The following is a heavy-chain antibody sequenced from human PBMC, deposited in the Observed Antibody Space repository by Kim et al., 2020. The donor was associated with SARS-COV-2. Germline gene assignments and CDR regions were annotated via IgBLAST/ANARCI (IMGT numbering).Heavy chain of an antibody. Sequence: SETLSLTCTVSGGSISSYYWSWIRQPPGKGLEWIGYIYYSGSTNYNPSLKSRVTISVDTSKNQFSLKLSSVTAADTAVYYCARQDYGVNGGAFDIWGQGTMVTVSS. CDR3: ARQDYGVNGGAFDI. CDR1: GGSISSYY. J-gene: IGHJ3*02. V-gene: IGHV4-59*08. CDR2: IYYSGST. D-gene: IGHD4-17*01.